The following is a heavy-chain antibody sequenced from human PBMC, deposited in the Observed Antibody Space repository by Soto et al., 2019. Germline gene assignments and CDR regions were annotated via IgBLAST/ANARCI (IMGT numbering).Heavy chain of an antibody. D-gene: IGHD3-3*01. CDR2: ISCNSACI. V-gene: IGHV3-9*01. CDR1: GFTLDDYA. J-gene: IGHJ4*02. Sequence: PGGSCRISCAASGFTLDDYALHWVRQVPGKGLEWVSGISCNSACIGYADSVKGRFTTSRDNAKNSLYLEMNSLKTEETALYYCLKDWGHDVWNGYFNFWGQGT. CDR3: LKDWGHDVWNGYFNF.